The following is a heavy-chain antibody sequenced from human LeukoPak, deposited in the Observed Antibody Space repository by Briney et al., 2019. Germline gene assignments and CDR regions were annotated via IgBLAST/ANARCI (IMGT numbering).Heavy chain of an antibody. CDR1: GYTFTGYY. CDR2: INPNSGGT. V-gene: IGHV1-2*02. J-gene: IGHJ6*03. D-gene: IGHD2-8*01. CDR3: ARGGLRVMVYRLYYMDV. Sequence: ASVKVSRKASGYTFTGYYMHWVRQAPGQGLEWMGWINPNSGGTNYAQKFQGRVTMTRDTSISTAYMELTRLRSDDTAVYYCARGGLRVMVYRLYYMDVWGKGTTVTVSS.